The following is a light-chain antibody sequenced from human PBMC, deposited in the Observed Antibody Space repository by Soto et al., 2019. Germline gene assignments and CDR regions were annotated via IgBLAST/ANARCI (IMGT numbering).Light chain of an antibody. CDR3: AAWDDSLNGVV. CDR1: SSNIGVNT. Sequence: QSVLTQPPSVSGTPGQGVTISCSGSSSNIGVNTVNWYQHLPGTAPKLLIYSGSQRPSGVPDRFSGSKSGSSASLAISGLQSADEADYYCAAWDDSLNGVVFGGGTKLTVL. CDR2: SGS. V-gene: IGLV1-44*01. J-gene: IGLJ2*01.